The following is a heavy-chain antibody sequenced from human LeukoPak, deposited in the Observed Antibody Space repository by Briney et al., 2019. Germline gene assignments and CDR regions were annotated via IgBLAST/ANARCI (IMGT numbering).Heavy chain of an antibody. CDR2: IWYDGSNK. J-gene: IGHJ6*03. D-gene: IGHD3-10*01. V-gene: IGHV3-33*06. CDR1: GFTFSSYR. CDR3: AKVMVRGVIITGEDYYMDV. Sequence: GRSLRLSCAASGFTFSSYRMHWVRQAPGKGLEWVAVIWYDGSNKYYADSVKGRFTISRDNSKNTLYLQMNSLRAEDTAVYYCAKVMVRGVIITGEDYYMDVWGKGTTVTVSS.